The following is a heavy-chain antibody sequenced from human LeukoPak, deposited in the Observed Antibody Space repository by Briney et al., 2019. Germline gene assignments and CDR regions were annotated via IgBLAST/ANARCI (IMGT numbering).Heavy chain of an antibody. J-gene: IGHJ3*02. Sequence: SQTLSLTCTVSGGSISSGGYYWSWIRQHPGKGLEWIGYIYYSGSTYYNPSLKSRVTISVDTSKNQFSLKLSSVTAADTAVYYGARASVDYGGNIDAFDIWGQGTMVTVSS. V-gene: IGHV4-31*03. D-gene: IGHD4-23*01. CDR1: GGSISSGGYY. CDR2: IYYSGST. CDR3: ARASVDYGGNIDAFDI.